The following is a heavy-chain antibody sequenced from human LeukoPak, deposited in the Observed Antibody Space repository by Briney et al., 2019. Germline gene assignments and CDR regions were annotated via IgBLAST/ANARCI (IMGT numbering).Heavy chain of an antibody. D-gene: IGHD5/OR15-5a*01. J-gene: IGHJ5*02. CDR3: ARVSLRHNWFDP. CDR1: GGSISSGGYS. CDR2: IYHSGST. V-gene: IGHV4-30-2*05. Sequence: SQTLSLTCAVSGGSISSGGYSWSCIRQPPGKGLEWIGYIYHSGSTYYNPSLKSRVTISVDTSKNQFSLKLSSVTAADTAVYHCARVSLRHNWFDPWGQGTLVTVSS.